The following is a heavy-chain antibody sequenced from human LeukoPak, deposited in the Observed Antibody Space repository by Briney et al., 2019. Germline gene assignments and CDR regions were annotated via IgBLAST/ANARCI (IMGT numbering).Heavy chain of an antibody. D-gene: IGHD3-3*01. V-gene: IGHV3-21*01. J-gene: IGHJ4*02. CDR3: ARDRITIFGVVES. Sequence: GESLKISCAASGFTFTSYTMNWVRQAPGKGLAWVSSISSSSNYIYYADSVKGRFTISRDNAKNSLYLQMNSLRAEDTAVYYCARDRITIFGVVESWGQGTLVTVSS. CDR2: ISSSSNYI. CDR1: GFTFTSYT.